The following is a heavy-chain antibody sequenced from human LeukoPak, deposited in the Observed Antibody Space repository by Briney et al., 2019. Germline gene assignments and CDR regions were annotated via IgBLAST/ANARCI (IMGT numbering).Heavy chain of an antibody. D-gene: IGHD3-10*01. J-gene: IGHJ4*02. V-gene: IGHV4-34*01. CDR1: GGSFSGYY. CDR3: ARALWFGELNY. Sequence: SETLSLTCAVYGGSFSGYYWSWIRQPPGKGLEWIGEINHSGSTNHNPSLKSRVTISVDTSKNQFSLKLSSVTAADTAVYYCARALWFGELNYWGQGTLVTVSS. CDR2: INHSGST.